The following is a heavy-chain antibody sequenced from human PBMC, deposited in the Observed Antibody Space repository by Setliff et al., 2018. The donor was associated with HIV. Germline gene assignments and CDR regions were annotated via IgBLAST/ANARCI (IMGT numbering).Heavy chain of an antibody. J-gene: IGHJ1*01. D-gene: IGHD6-6*01. Sequence: VASVKVSCKASGYTFTSYYMHWVRQAPGQGLEWMGIINPSSGSTTYAQKFQGRVTMTRDTSTSTVYMELSSLRSEDTAVYYCARDPAPSSSASYFQHWGLGTPVTVSS. CDR2: INPSSGST. CDR1: GYTFTSYY. V-gene: IGHV1-46*01. CDR3: ARDPAPSSSASYFQH.